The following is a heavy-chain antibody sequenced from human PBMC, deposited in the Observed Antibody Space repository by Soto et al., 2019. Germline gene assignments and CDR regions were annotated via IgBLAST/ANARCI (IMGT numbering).Heavy chain of an antibody. Sequence: ASVKVSCKASGYTFTNYAMHWVRQAPGQRLEWMGWINAGNGNTKYSQKFQGRVTITRDTSASTAYMELSSLRSEDTAVYYCARPMNYNDYLDSWGQGTLVTSPQ. D-gene: IGHD3-10*01. CDR1: GYTFTNYA. J-gene: IGHJ4*02. CDR2: INAGNGNT. V-gene: IGHV1-3*01. CDR3: ARPMNYNDYLDS.